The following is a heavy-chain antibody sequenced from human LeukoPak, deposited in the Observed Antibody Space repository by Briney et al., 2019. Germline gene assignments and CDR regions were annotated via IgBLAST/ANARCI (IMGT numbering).Heavy chain of an antibody. CDR2: ISYHGSDQ. CDR1: RFIFSNYA. V-gene: IGHV3-30*09. Sequence: GGSLRLSCAASRFIFSNYAMHWVRQAPGKGLDWVAVISYHGSDQYYADSVKGRFAISRDYSKNTLYLQMNSLRTEDTAVYYCARQDCSGGSCYLDYWGQGTLVTVSS. D-gene: IGHD2-15*01. J-gene: IGHJ4*02. CDR3: ARQDCSGGSCYLDY.